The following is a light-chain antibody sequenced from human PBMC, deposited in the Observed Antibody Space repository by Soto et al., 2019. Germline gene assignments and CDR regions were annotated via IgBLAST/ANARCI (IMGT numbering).Light chain of an antibody. J-gene: IGKJ3*01. CDR1: QSVSSSY. V-gene: IGKV3-20*01. Sequence: EIVLTQSPGTLSLSPGERATLSCRASQSVSSSYLAWYQQKPGQAPRLLIYGASSRAIGIPDRFSGSGSGTDFTLTISRLEPEDFAVYYCQQYGSSLRTFGHGTKVDIK. CDR3: QQYGSSLRT. CDR2: GAS.